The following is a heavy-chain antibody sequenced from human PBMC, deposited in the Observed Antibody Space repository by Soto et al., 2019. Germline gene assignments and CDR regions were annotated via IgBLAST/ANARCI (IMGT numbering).Heavy chain of an antibody. CDR3: ARAKTTMIVPENY. J-gene: IGHJ4*02. CDR1: GYSISSSNW. D-gene: IGHD3-22*01. V-gene: IGHV4-28*03. Sequence: SETLSLTCAVSGYSISSSNWWGWIRQPPGKGLEWIGYIYYSGTTYYNPSLKSRVTVSVDTSKNQFSLNLSSVTAADTAVYFCARAKTTMIVPENYWGQGTLVPVSS. CDR2: IYYSGTT.